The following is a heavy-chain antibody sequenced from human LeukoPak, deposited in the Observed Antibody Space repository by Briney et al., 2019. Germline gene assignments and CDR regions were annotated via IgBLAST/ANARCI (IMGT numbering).Heavy chain of an antibody. J-gene: IGHJ4*02. Sequence: GGSLRLSCAATGFTFEDYIMHWVRQVPGKGLEWVSLINWDGQTAHYVVSVKGRFTISRDNNKNSLYLQMSNLKTEDTALYYCAKDGEDGSFDYWGQGTLVTVSS. D-gene: IGHD3-10*01. CDR1: GFTFEDYI. CDR2: INWDGQTA. CDR3: AKDGEDGSFDY. V-gene: IGHV3-43*01.